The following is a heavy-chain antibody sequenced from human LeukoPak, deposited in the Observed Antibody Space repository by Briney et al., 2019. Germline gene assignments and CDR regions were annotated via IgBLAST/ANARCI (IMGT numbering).Heavy chain of an antibody. CDR2: ISSSSSYI. CDR3: ARDPYYDFWSGYYLDYYYGMDV. J-gene: IGHJ6*02. Sequence: GGSLRLSCAASGFTFSSYSMNWVRQAPGKGLEWVSSISSSSSYIYCADSVKGRFTISRDNAKNSLYLQMNSLRAEDTAVYYCARDPYYDFWSGYYLDYYYGMDVWGQGTTVTVSS. V-gene: IGHV3-21*01. CDR1: GFTFSSYS. D-gene: IGHD3-3*01.